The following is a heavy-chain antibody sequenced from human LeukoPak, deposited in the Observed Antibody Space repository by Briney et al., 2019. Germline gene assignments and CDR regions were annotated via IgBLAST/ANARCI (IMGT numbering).Heavy chain of an antibody. CDR3: ARDYFEGFGELFAHDAFDI. J-gene: IGHJ3*02. D-gene: IGHD3-10*01. CDR2: ISAYNGNT. CDR1: GYTFTSYG. Sequence: ASVKVSCKASGYTFTSYGISWVRQAPGQGLEWMGLISAYNGNTNYAQKLQGRVTMTTDTSTSTAYMELRSLRSDDTAVYYCARDYFEGFGELFAHDAFDIWGQGTMVTVSS. V-gene: IGHV1-18*04.